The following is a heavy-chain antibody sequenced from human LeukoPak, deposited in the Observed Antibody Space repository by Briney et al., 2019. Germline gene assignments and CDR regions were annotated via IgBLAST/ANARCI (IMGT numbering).Heavy chain of an antibody. V-gene: IGHV4-61*02. CDR1: GGSISSGSYY. Sequence: SETLSLTCTVSGGSISSGSYYWSWIRQPAGKGLEWIGRIYTSGSTNYNPSLKSRVTISVDTSKNQFSLKLSSVTAADTAMYYCVTWRKGSGFPEATFDIWGQGTMVAVSS. D-gene: IGHD5-12*01. CDR3: VTWRKGSGFPEATFDI. CDR2: IYTSGST. J-gene: IGHJ3*02.